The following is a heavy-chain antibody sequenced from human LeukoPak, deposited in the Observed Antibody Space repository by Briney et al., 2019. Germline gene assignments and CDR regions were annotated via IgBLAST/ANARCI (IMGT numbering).Heavy chain of an antibody. J-gene: IGHJ6*03. Sequence: SSETLSLTCTVSGYSISSGYYWSWIRQPAGKGLEWIGRIYTSGSTNYNPSLKSRVTISVDASKNQFSLKLSSVTAADTAVYYCARDKLGYCSSTSCPGYYYYYMDVWGKGTTVTVSS. V-gene: IGHV4-61*02. CDR3: ARDKLGYCSSTSCPGYYYYYMDV. CDR1: GYSISSGYY. D-gene: IGHD2-2*01. CDR2: IYTSGST.